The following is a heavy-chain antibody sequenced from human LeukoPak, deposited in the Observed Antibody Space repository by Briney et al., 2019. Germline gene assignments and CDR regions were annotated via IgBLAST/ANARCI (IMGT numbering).Heavy chain of an antibody. CDR1: GGSFSDYY. CDR2: INHSEST. D-gene: IGHD4-23*01. Sequence: PSETLSLTCAVYGGSFSDYYWSWIRQPPGKGLEWIGEINHSESTNYNPSLKSRVTISVDTSKNQFSLKLSSVTAADTAVYYCASTVVISDTEYFQHWGQGTLVTVSS. J-gene: IGHJ1*01. CDR3: ASTVVISDTEYFQH. V-gene: IGHV4-34*01.